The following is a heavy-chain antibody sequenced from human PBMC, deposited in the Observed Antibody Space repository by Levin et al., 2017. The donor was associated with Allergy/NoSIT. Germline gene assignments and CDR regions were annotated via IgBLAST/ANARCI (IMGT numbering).Heavy chain of an antibody. J-gene: IGHJ4*02. CDR2: INPKSGDT. V-gene: IGHV1-2*02. CDR1: GYTFSGYY. D-gene: IGHD2-2*01. Sequence: ASVKVSCKASGYTFSGYYLHWLRQAPGQGLEWMGWINPKSGDTNYAQKFQGRVTMTRDTSVSTAYMELNSLTFDDTALYYCARGTTSSDSWGVRFDYWGQGPRVTVSS. CDR3: ARGTTSSDSWGVRFDY.